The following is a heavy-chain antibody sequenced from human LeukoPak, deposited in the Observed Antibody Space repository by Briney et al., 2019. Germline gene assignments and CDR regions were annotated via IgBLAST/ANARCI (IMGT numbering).Heavy chain of an antibody. CDR3: ARDYDFWSGGSKYYGMDV. J-gene: IGHJ6*02. D-gene: IGHD3-3*01. CDR2: ISTSGSTI. CDR1: GFTFSDSY. V-gene: IGHV3-11*01. Sequence: GGSLRLSCAASGFTFSDSYMSWIRQAPGKGLEWVSYISTSGSTIYYADSVRSRFTISRDNAKNSLYLQMNSLRAEDTAVYYCARDYDFWSGGSKYYGMDVWGQGTTVTVSS.